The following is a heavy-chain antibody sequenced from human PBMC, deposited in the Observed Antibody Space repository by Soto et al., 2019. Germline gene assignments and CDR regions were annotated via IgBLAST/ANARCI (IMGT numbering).Heavy chain of an antibody. CDR2: MYHSGST. CDR1: GGSISSGGYS. V-gene: IGHV4-30-2*01. Sequence: SETLSLTCAFSGGSISSGGYSWSWIRQPPGKGLEWIGYMYHSGSTYYNPSLESRVTISIDRSKNQLSLKLSSVTAADTAVYYCARRYGYSFDYWGQGTLVTVSS. CDR3: ARRYGYSFDY. D-gene: IGHD5-18*01. J-gene: IGHJ4*02.